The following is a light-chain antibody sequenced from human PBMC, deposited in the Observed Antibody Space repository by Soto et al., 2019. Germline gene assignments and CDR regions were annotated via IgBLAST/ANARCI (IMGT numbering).Light chain of an antibody. J-gene: IGLJ2*01. CDR1: SSNIGSNS. Sequence: QSVLTQPPSASGTPGQRVTISCSGSSSNIGSNSVNWYQQLPGTAPKLLIYSTNQRPSGVPDRFSGSKSDTSASLAISGLQSEDEADYYCAAGDDSLNGEVVFGGGTQLTVL. CDR2: STN. CDR3: AAGDDSLNGEVV. V-gene: IGLV1-44*01.